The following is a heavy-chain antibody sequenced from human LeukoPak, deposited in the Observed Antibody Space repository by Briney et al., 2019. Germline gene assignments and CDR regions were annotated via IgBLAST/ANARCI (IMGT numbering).Heavy chain of an antibody. CDR3: ARESRGCSGGSCYSGGDY. Sequence: GASVKVSCKASGYTLTSYGISWVRQAPGQGLEWMGWISAYNGNTNYAQKLQGRVTMTTDTSTSTAYMELGSLRSDDTAVYYCARESRGCSGGSCYSGGDYWGQGTLVTVSS. V-gene: IGHV1-18*01. D-gene: IGHD2-15*01. CDR1: GYTLTSYG. J-gene: IGHJ4*02. CDR2: ISAYNGNT.